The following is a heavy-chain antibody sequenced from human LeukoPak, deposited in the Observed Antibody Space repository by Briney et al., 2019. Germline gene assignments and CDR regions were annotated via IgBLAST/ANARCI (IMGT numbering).Heavy chain of an antibody. D-gene: IGHD3-3*01. CDR1: GGSISSGSYY. V-gene: IGHV4-61*02. J-gene: IGHJ4*02. CDR2: IYTSGST. CDR3: ARGRYYDFWSGYPQDYFDY. Sequence: SQTLSLTCTVSGGSISSGSYYWSWIRQPAGKGLEWLGRIYTSGSTNYNPSLKSRVTISVDTSKNQFSLKLSSVTAADTAVYYCARGRYYDFWSGYPQDYFDYWGQGTLVTVSS.